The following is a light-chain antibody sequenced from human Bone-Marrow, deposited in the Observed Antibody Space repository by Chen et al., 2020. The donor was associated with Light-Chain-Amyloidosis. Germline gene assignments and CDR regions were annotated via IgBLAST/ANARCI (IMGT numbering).Light chain of an antibody. J-gene: IGLJ3*02. V-gene: IGLV3-21*02. CDR2: DDS. CDR1: NIGATS. CDR3: QVWDRSSDRPV. Sequence: SYVLTQPSSVSVAPGQLATIACGGNNIGATSVHWYQQTPGQAPLLGVYDDSDRPSGIPERLSGSNTGNTATLSISRVEAGDEADYYCQVWDRSSDRPVFGGGTKLTVL.